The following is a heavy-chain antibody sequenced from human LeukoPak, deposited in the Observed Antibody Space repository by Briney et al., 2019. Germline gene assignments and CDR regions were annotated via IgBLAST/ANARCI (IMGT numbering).Heavy chain of an antibody. V-gene: IGHV6-1*01. CDR3: ARARHHDIRPFDI. CDR2: SFYRSKWYN. J-gene: IGHJ3*02. Sequence: SQTLSLTRAISGDSVSSNSAAWNWIRESPSRGLEGLGRSFYRSKWYNDYAESVKSQIIISPDTSKNQFSLQLKSVTPEDTAVYYCARARHHDIRPFDIWGQGTMVTVSS. CDR1: GDSVSSNSAA. D-gene: IGHD3-9*01.